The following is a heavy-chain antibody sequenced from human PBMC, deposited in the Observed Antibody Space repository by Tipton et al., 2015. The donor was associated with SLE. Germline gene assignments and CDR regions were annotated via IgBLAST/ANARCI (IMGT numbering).Heavy chain of an antibody. Sequence: RSLRLSCAASRFTFSNYDMHWVRQAPAKGLEWVAMISYDGTNKNFADSVKGRFTISRDNSKSTVYLQMNSLTPEDTAVYYCARPPPHYHVLSGFGTRPYFDLWGQGTLVTVSS. D-gene: IGHD3-3*01. CDR3: ARPPPHYHVLSGFGTRPYFDL. CDR2: ISYDGTNK. J-gene: IGHJ4*02. CDR1: RFTFSNYD. V-gene: IGHV3-30*03.